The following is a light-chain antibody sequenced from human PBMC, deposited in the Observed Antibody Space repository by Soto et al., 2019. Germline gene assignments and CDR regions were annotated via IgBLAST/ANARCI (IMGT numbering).Light chain of an antibody. CDR3: QRYNSMPYT. J-gene: IGKJ2*01. CDR2: TAS. Sequence: DVPMTQSPSSLSASVGDRVTITCRASYDISNYLAWYQQKPGQVPKLLIHTASTLQPGVSTRFSASGSGTEFTLTISSLQPEDFATYYCQRYNSMPYTFGQGTKL. V-gene: IGKV1-27*01. CDR1: YDISNY.